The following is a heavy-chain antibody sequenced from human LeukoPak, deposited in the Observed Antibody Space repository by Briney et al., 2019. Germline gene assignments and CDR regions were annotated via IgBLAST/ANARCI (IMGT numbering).Heavy chain of an antibody. J-gene: IGHJ3*02. V-gene: IGHV3-30*18. CDR2: ISYDGSNK. CDR3: AKDLGEGNPPRCAFDI. Sequence: GGSLRLSCAASGFTFSSYGMHWVRQAPGKGLEWVAVISYDGSNKYYADSVKGRFTISRDNSKNTLYLQMNSLRAEDTAVYYCAKDLGEGNPPRCAFDIWGQGTMVTVSS. D-gene: IGHD3-16*01. CDR1: GFTFSSYG.